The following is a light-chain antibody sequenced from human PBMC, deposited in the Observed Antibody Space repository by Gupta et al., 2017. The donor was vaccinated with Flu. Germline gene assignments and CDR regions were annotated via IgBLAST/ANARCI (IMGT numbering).Light chain of an antibody. Sequence: QSVLTQPPSESGAPGQRVTITCSGSISNIGSNTVNWYQQVPGTAPKVLIYSNNQRPSGVPDRFSGSRSGTSAFLAISGLQAEDEADYYCGGWDDSRKGPVFGGGTKLTGL. CDR1: ISNIGSNT. CDR3: GGWDDSRKGPV. J-gene: IGLJ2*01. CDR2: SNN. V-gene: IGLV1-44*01.